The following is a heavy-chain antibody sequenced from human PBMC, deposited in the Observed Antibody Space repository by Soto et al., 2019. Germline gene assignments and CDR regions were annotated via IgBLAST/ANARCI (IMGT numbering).Heavy chain of an antibody. CDR1: GFTFSSYW. CDR2: IKQDGSEK. Sequence: GGSLRLSCAASGFTFSSYWMSWVRQAPGKGLEWVANIKQDGSEKYYVDSVKGRFTISRDNAKNSLYLQMNSLRAEDTAEYYCAREPGLAYYYYGMDVWGQGTTVTVSS. V-gene: IGHV3-7*03. CDR3: AREPGLAYYYYGMDV. J-gene: IGHJ6*02. D-gene: IGHD6-19*01.